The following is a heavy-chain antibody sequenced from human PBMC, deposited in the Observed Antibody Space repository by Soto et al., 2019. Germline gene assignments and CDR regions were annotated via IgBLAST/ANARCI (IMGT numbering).Heavy chain of an antibody. D-gene: IGHD6-19*01. Sequence: ASVKVSCKVSGYTLTDLSMHWVRQAPGKGLEWMGGFDAEDGETIYAQKFQGRVTITGDTSAGTAYMELRSLRSDDTAVYYCASTAVAGTHWFDPWGQGTLVTVSS. CDR1: GYTLTDLS. J-gene: IGHJ5*02. CDR3: ASTAVAGTHWFDP. CDR2: FDAEDGET. V-gene: IGHV1-24*01.